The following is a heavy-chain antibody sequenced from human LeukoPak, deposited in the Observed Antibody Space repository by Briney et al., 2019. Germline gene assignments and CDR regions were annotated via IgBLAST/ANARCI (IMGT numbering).Heavy chain of an antibody. CDR1: GFTFSNAW. D-gene: IGHD6-19*01. CDR2: IKSKTGGGTT. J-gene: IGHJ4*02. V-gene: IGHV3-15*01. CDR3: TTDPHSSGRDY. Sequence: GGSLRLSCAASGFTFSNAWMSWVRQDPGKGLEWVGRIKSKTGGGTTDYAAPVKGRFTISRDDSKNTLYLQMNSLKTEDTAVYYCTTDPHSSGRDYWGQGTLVTVSS.